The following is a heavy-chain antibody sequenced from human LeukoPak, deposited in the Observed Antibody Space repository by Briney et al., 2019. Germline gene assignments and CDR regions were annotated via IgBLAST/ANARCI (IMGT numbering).Heavy chain of an antibody. V-gene: IGHV3-11*01. J-gene: IGHJ4*02. Sequence: GGSLRLSCAASGFTFSDNYMTWVRQAPGRGLEWLSYISGNGCDIQYADSVKGRFTISRDNAKDSLYLQMNSLRAEDTAVYYCARDPGSGYEEHFDYWGQGTLVTVSS. CDR3: ARDPGSGYEEHFDY. D-gene: IGHD5-12*01. CDR2: ISGNGCDI. CDR1: GFTFSDNY.